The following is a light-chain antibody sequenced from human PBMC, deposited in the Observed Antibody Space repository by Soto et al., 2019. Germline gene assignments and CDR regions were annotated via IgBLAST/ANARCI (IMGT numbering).Light chain of an antibody. J-gene: IGKJ4*01. CDR1: QSVRSY. CDR3: QQRSNWPLT. V-gene: IGKV3-11*01. CDR2: DAS. Sequence: EIVLTQSPATLPLSPGERATLSCRASQSVRSYLAWYQQKIGQAPRLLIYDASNRATGIPARFSGSGSGTDFTLTISSLEPEDFAVYYCQQRSNWPLTFGGGTKVEIK.